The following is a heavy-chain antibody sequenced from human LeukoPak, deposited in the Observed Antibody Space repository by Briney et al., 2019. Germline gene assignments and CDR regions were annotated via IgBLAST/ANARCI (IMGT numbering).Heavy chain of an antibody. D-gene: IGHD3-22*01. V-gene: IGHV4-59*01. CDR1: GGSISSYY. CDR3: ARGDYYDRNWFDP. CDR2: IYYSGST. J-gene: IGHJ5*02. Sequence: SETLSLTCTVSGGSISSYYWSWIRQPPGKGLEWIGYIYYSGSTNYNPSLKSRVTISVDTSKNQFSLKLSSVTAADTAVYYCARGDYYDRNWFDPWGQGTLVTVSS.